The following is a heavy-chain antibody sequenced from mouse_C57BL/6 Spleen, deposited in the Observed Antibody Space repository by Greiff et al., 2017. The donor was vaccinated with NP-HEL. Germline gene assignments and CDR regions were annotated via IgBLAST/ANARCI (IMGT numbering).Heavy chain of an antibody. J-gene: IGHJ2*01. CDR3: TRARVWYPFDY. CDR2: IDPETGGT. Sequence: QVQLQQSGAELVRPGASVTLSCKASGYTFTDYEMHWVKQTPVHGLEWIGAIDPETGGTAYNQKFKGKAILTADKSSSTAYMELRSLTSEDSAVYYCTRARVWYPFDYWGQGTTLTVSS. CDR1: GYTFTDYE. D-gene: IGHD2-10*02. V-gene: IGHV1-15*01.